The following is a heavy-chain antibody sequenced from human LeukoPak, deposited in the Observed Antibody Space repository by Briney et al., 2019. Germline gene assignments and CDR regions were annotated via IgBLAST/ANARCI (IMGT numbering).Heavy chain of an antibody. D-gene: IGHD6-19*01. CDR3: ARAYSSGWLRYYYYGMDV. V-gene: IGHV1-8*01. CDR1: GYTFTSYD. CDR2: MNPNSGNT. J-gene: IGHJ6*02. Sequence: ASVKVSCKASGYTFTSYDINWVRQATGQGLEWMGWMNPNSGNTGYAQKFQGRVTMTRNTSISTAYMELSSLRSEDTAVYYCARAYSSGWLRYYYYGMDVWAKGPRSPSP.